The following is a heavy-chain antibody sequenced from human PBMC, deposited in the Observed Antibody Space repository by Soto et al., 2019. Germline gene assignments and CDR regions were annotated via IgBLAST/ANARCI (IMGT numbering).Heavy chain of an antibody. CDR1: GYSFTRYC. D-gene: IGHD5-18*01. V-gene: IGHV5-10-1*01. CDR2: IDPSDSYT. J-gene: IGHJ6*02. CDR3: ARTSMQSRGYSYGHGGMDV. Sequence: PGESLKIACKGSGYSFTRYCSSWVRQMPGKGLEWMGRIDPSDSYTNYSPSFQGHVTISADKSISTAYLQWSSLKASDTAMYYCARTSMQSRGYSYGHGGMDVSCPAPPVTVSS.